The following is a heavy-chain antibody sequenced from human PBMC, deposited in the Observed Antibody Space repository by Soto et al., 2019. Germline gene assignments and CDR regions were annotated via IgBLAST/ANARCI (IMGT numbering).Heavy chain of an antibody. V-gene: IGHV4-30-4*01. D-gene: IGHD3-10*01. Sequence: QVQLQESGPGLVKPSQTLSLTCTVSGGSISSGDYYWSWIRQPPGKGLEWLGYIYYSWSTYYNPSLKSRVTISVDTSKHQFSLKLSSVTAADTAVYYCARAQLGSWSWWFDPWGQGTLVTVSS. J-gene: IGHJ5*02. CDR2: IYYSWST. CDR3: ARAQLGSWSWWFDP. CDR1: GGSISSGDYY.